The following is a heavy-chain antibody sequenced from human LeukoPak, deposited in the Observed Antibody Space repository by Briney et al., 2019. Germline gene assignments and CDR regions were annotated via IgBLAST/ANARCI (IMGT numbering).Heavy chain of an antibody. CDR2: INPSDGAT. D-gene: IGHD3-16*01. V-gene: IGHV1-46*01. CDR3: AREQRRGVSGRLGGLFASYYTYYYMDV. Sequence: GASVKVSCKASGYTFTMYYIHWVRQAPGQGLEWMGMINPSDGATTYAQRFQGRVTMTRDMSTTTVYMDLRSQRSEDTAVYFCAREQRRGVSGRLGGLFASYYTYYYMDVWGRGTTVTVSS. J-gene: IGHJ6*03. CDR1: GYTFTMYY.